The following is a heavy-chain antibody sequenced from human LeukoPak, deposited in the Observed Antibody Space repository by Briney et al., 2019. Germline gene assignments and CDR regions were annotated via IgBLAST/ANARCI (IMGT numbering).Heavy chain of an antibody. J-gene: IGHJ4*02. D-gene: IGHD6-13*01. CDR3: ARGESIAAADPFDD. V-gene: IGHV1-69*05. CDR1: GGTFSSYA. CDR2: IIPIFGTA. Sequence: SVKVSCKASGGTFSSYAVSWVRQAPGQGLEWMGRIIPIFGTANYAQKFQGRVTITTDESTSTAYMELSSLRSEDTAVYYCARGESIAAADPFDDWGQGTLVTVSS.